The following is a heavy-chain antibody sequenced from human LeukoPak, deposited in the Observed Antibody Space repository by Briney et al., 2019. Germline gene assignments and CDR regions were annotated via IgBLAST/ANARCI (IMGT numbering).Heavy chain of an antibody. CDR2: IYYSGST. CDR1: DDSITMYY. V-gene: IGHV4-39*01. D-gene: IGHD3-10*01. J-gene: IGHJ4*02. Sequence: PSETLSLTCSVSDDSITMYYWGWIRQPPGKGLEWIGSIYYSGSTYYNPSLKSRVTISADTSKNQSSLKLSSVTAADTAVYYCARTRYYYNSRSYGAPYYFDYWGQGTLVTVSS. CDR3: ARTRYYYNSRSYGAPYYFDY.